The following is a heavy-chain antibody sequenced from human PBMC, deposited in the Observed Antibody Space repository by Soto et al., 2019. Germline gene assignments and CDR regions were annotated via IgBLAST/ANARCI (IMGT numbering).Heavy chain of an antibody. CDR1: RGSFTGYY. CDR3: ARHHAS. Sequence: PXXTLSLTCAVYRGSFTGYYWSWIRQPPGKAXEWIGXINHTGRTNYXXSLKSRVTTSVEHSKNQYSLKLSSANAADTAVYYCARHHASWGKGTLVTVYS. J-gene: IGHJ5*02. V-gene: IGHV4-34*01. CDR2: INHTGRT. D-gene: IGHD2-2*01.